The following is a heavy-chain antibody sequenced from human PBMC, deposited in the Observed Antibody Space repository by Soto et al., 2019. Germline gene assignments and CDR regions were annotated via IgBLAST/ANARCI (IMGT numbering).Heavy chain of an antibody. CDR3: AKGRGQNWKFDS. D-gene: IGHD1-1*01. CDR2: ISHSGGTT. CDR1: GFTFNNYA. V-gene: IGHV3-23*01. Sequence: EVQLLESGGGSVQPGGSLRLSCAASGFTFNNYAMHWVRRPPGKGLEWVSSISHSGGTTYYADTVKGRFSISRDSLAGTLSLQMNSLRAEDTAIYYCAKGRGQNWKFDSWGQGTLVTVSP. J-gene: IGHJ5*01.